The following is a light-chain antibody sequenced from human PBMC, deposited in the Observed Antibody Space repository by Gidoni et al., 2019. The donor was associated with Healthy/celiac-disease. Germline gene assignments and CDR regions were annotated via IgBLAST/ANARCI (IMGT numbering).Light chain of an antibody. Sequence: EIVLTQSPGTLSLSPGERATLSCRASQSVSSSYLAWYQQKPGQAPRLLIYGASSRATGIPDRFSSSGSGTDFTLTISRLEPEDFAVYYCQQHRTFGPGTKVDIK. CDR2: GAS. V-gene: IGKV3-20*01. CDR1: QSVSSSY. J-gene: IGKJ3*01. CDR3: QQHRT.